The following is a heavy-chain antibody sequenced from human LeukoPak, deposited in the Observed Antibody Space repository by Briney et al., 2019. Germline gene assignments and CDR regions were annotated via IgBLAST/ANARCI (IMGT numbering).Heavy chain of an antibody. D-gene: IGHD2-2*01. CDR2: ISRDSGDT. V-gene: IGHV3-21*01. CDR3: ARDLPAALD. Sequence: GGSLRLSCVASGFTFSLYSMSWVRQAPGKGLEWVSFISRDSGDTYHTDSVKGRFTISRDNAKNTMYLQMNSLRVEDTAVYYCARDLPAALDRGQGTVVTVSS. CDR1: GFTFSLYS. J-gene: IGHJ4*02.